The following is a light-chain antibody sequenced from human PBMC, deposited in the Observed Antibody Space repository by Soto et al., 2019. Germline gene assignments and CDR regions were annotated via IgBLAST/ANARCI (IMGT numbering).Light chain of an antibody. Sequence: DIQMTQSPSSLSASVGDRVTITCRASQGISNFLAWYQQKPGKVPKLLISAASILQSGVPSRFSGSGSGTDFTLTITSLQPEDVATYYWQKYSSVITFGQGTRLEI. CDR2: AAS. CDR1: QGISNF. CDR3: QKYSSVIT. J-gene: IGKJ5*01. V-gene: IGKV1-27*01.